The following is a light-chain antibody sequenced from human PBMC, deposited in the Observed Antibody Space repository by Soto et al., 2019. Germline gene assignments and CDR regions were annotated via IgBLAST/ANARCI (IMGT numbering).Light chain of an antibody. J-gene: IGKJ1*01. Sequence: EMVLTQSPGTLSSSPGERATLSCRASQSISTSYLAWYQQKPVQAPRLLIYGASSRATGIPDRVSGSWSGTDFNLTISRLEPEDFEVYYCQQHGNSPWSFGQGTKVEIK. CDR2: GAS. V-gene: IGKV3-20*01. CDR3: QQHGNSPWS. CDR1: QSISTSY.